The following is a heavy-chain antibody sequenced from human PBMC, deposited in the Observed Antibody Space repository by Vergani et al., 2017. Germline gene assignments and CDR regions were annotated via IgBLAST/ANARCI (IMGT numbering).Heavy chain of an antibody. CDR2: ISGDGGST. D-gene: IGHD6-19*01. Sequence: EVQLVESGGGLVKPGGSLRLSCAASGFTFSSYSMNWVRQAPGKGLEWVSLISGDGGSTYYADSVKGRFTISRDNSKNSLYLQMNSLRTEDTALYYCAKSRAVAGTLFDYWGQGTLVTVSS. CDR3: AKSRAVAGTLFDY. CDR1: GFTFSSYS. J-gene: IGHJ4*02. V-gene: IGHV3-43*02.